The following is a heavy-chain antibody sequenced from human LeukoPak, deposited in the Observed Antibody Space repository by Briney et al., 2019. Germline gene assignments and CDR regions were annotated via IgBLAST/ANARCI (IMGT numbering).Heavy chain of an antibody. CDR2: INPKDGAT. V-gene: IGHV1-2*02. CDR1: GYTFTGFY. J-gene: IGHJ4*02. CDR3: ARPTHRLTVTTAIDY. D-gene: IGHD4-17*01. Sequence: ASVKVSFTPSGYTFTGFYLHWVRQAPGQGLQWMGWINPKDGATKYSQSFRGRVTMTRDTSIDTAYMELSSLTSDDTAIYYCARPTHRLTVTTAIDYWGQGTLVTVSS.